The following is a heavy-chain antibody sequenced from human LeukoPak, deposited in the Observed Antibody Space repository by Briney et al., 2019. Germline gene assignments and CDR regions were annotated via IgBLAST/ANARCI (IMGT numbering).Heavy chain of an antibody. D-gene: IGHD3-10*02. CDR1: GFTFSDYY. CDR3: AELGITMIGGV. V-gene: IGHV3-11*04. J-gene: IGHJ6*04. CDR2: ISESGDSI. Sequence: PGGSLRLSCAASGFTFSDYYMTWIRQTPGKGLEWVSYISESGDSIYYADSVKGRFTISRDNAKNSLCLQMNSLRAEDTAVYYCAELGITMIGGVWGKGTTVTISS.